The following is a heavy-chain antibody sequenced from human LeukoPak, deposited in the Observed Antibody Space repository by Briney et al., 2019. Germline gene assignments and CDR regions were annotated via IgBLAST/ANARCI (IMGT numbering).Heavy chain of an antibody. CDR2: IYYSGST. J-gene: IGHJ4*02. D-gene: IGHD6-19*01. CDR3: ASSGWYEGFDY. CDR1: GGSISSYY. Sequence: SETLSLTCTVSGGSISSYYWSWIRQPPAKGLEWIGYIYYSGSTNYNPSLKSRVTISVDTSKNQFSLKLSSVTAADTAVYYCASSGWYEGFDYWAREPWSPSPQ. V-gene: IGHV4-59*08.